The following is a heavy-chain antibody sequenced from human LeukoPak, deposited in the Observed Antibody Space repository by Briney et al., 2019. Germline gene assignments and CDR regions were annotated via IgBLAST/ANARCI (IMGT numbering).Heavy chain of an antibody. Sequence: PSETLSLTCTVSGASISTYYWTWIRQPPGKGLKWIGYNYHTGGTHYNPSLKSRVTISLDTSKNQFSLNLSSVTAADTAVYYCARGETDTYYVYWGQGILVTVSS. CDR2: NYHTGGT. J-gene: IGHJ4*02. D-gene: IGHD3-16*01. CDR3: ARGETDTYYVY. V-gene: IGHV4-59*01. CDR1: GASISTYY.